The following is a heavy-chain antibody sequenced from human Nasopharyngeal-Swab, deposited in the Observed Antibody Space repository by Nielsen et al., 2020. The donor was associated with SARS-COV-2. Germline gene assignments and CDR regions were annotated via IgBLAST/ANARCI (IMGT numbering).Heavy chain of an antibody. J-gene: IGHJ3*02. Sequence: GGSLRLSSAASGFTFSSYSMNWVRQAPGKGLEWVSYISSSSSTIYYADSVKGRFTISRDNAKNSLYLQMNSLRDEDTAVYYCARDGYSSSWYAFDIWGQGTMVTVSS. CDR1: GFTFSSYS. CDR3: ARDGYSSSWYAFDI. CDR2: ISSSSSTI. D-gene: IGHD6-6*01. V-gene: IGHV3-48*02.